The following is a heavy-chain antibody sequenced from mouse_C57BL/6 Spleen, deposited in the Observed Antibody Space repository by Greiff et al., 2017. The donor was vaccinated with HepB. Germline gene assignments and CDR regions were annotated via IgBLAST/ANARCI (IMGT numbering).Heavy chain of an antibody. Sequence: VQLQQPGAELVKPGASVKMSCKASGYTFTSYWITWVKQRPGQGLEWIGDIYPGSGSTNYNEKFKSKATLTVDTSSSTAYMQLSSLTSEDSAVYYCARVYYYGSSLYYAMEYWGQGTSVTVSS. V-gene: IGHV1-55*01. CDR3: ARVYYYGSSLYYAMEY. CDR1: GYTFTSYW. CDR2: IYPGSGST. D-gene: IGHD1-1*01. J-gene: IGHJ4*01.